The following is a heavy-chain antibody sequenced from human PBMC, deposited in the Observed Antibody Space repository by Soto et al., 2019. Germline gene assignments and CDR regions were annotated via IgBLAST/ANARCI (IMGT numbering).Heavy chain of an antibody. J-gene: IGHJ6*02. CDR2: ISAYNGNT. D-gene: IGHD3-10*01. CDR3: ARDEPHGSGGTYYYYGMDV. V-gene: IGHV1-18*01. CDR1: GYTFTSYG. Sequence: QVQLVQSGAEVKKPGASVKVSCKASGYTFTSYGISWVRQAPGQGLEWMGWISAYNGNTNYAQKLQGRDTMTTDTATSTVYMELRSLRSDDTAVYYCARDEPHGSGGTYYYYGMDVWGQGTTVTVSS.